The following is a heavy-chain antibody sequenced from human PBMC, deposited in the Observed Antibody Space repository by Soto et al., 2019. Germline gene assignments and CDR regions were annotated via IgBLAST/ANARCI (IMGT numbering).Heavy chain of an antibody. CDR3: AKETSY. J-gene: IGHJ4*02. Sequence: GGSLRLSCAASGFTFSSYGMHWVRQAPGKGLEWVAVISYDGSNKYYADSVKGRFTIFRDNSKNTLYLQMNSLRAEDTAVYYCAKETSYWGQGTLVTVSS. CDR2: ISYDGSNK. CDR1: GFTFSSYG. V-gene: IGHV3-30*18.